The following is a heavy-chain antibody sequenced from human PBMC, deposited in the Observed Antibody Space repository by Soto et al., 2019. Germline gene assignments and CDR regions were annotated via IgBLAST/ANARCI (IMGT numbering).Heavy chain of an antibody. CDR3: TKDRQPDGLWPFDH. CDR1: GFTFSTYA. J-gene: IGHJ4*02. CDR2: LFGNGRGI. D-gene: IGHD2-8*01. Sequence: EVQLLESGGDLVQPGGSLRLSCAASGFTFSTYAMSWVRQAPGKGLEWVSGLFGNGRGISYADSVKGRFTISRDNSNNMLYLEMHSLRVEDTAVYYSTKDRQPDGLWPFDHWGQGTLVIVSS. V-gene: IGHV3-23*01.